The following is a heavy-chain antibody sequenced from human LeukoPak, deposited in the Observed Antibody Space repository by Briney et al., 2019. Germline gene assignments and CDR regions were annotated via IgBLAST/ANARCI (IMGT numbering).Heavy chain of an antibody. V-gene: IGHV4-39*07. CDR2: IYYSGST. CDR3: ARWGYSGYDFDY. Sequence: SETLSLTCTVSGGSISSSSYYWGWIRQPPGKGLEWIGSIYYSGSTYYNPSLKSRVTISVDTSKNQFSLKLSSVTAADTAVYYCARWGYSGYDFDYWGQGTLVTVSS. D-gene: IGHD5-12*01. J-gene: IGHJ4*02. CDR1: GGSISSSSYY.